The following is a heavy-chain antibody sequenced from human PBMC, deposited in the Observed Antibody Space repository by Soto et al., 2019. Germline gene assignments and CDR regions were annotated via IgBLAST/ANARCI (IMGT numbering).Heavy chain of an antibody. Sequence: QVQLVQSGAEVKKPGASVKVSCKASGYTFTGYYMHWVRQAPGQGLEWMGWINPNSGGTNYAQKLQGWVTMTRDTSISTAYMELSRLRSDDTAVYYCARDGPDWGSDYYYYYGMDVWGQGTTVTVSS. V-gene: IGHV1-2*04. J-gene: IGHJ6*02. CDR1: GYTFTGYY. CDR3: ARDGPDWGSDYYYYYGMDV. D-gene: IGHD7-27*01. CDR2: INPNSGGT.